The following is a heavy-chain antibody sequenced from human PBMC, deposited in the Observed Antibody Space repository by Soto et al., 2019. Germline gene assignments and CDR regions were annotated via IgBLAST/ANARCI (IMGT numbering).Heavy chain of an antibody. V-gene: IGHV3-48*01. Sequence: EVQLVESGGGLVQPGGSLRLSCAASGFTFSSYSMNWVRQAPGKGLEWVSYISSSSSTIYYADSVKGRFTISRDNAKNSMYRQXXGXRXXDTAVYYWAIDGLGGYYYESSGYFPTTYYYYGMDVGGQGTTVAVSS. D-gene: IGHD3-22*01. CDR3: AIDGLGGYYYESSGYFPTTYYYYGMDV. CDR2: ISSSSSTI. CDR1: GFTFSSYS. J-gene: IGHJ6*02.